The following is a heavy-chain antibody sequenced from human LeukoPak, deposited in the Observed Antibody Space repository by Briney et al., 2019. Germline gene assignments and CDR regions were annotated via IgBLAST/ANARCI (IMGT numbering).Heavy chain of an antibody. Sequence: ASVKVSCKASGYTFTGYYMHWVRQAPGQGLEWMGWINPNSGGTNYAQKFQGKVAMTRDTSISTAYMELSRLRSDDTAVYYCARGVDYVWGSYRYTPPDYWGQGTLVTVSS. CDR2: INPNSGGT. V-gene: IGHV1-2*02. J-gene: IGHJ4*02. CDR1: GYTFTGYY. D-gene: IGHD3-16*02. CDR3: ARGVDYVWGSYRYTPPDY.